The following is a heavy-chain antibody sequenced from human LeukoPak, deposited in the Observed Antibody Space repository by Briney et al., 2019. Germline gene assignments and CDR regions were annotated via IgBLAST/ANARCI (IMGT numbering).Heavy chain of an antibody. J-gene: IGHJ5*02. CDR3: ARTIVVVPAAMSGWFDP. D-gene: IGHD2-2*01. Sequence: SVKVSCKASGGTFSSYAISWVRQAPGQGLEWMGGIIPIFGTANYAQKFQGRVTITTDESTSTAYMELSSLRSEDTAVYYCARTIVVVPAAMSGWFDPWGQGTLVTVSS. V-gene: IGHV1-69*05. CDR2: IIPIFGTA. CDR1: GGTFSSYA.